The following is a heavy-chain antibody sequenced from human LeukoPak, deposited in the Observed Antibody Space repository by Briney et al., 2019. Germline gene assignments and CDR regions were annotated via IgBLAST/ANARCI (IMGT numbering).Heavy chain of an antibody. CDR3: ARGSYYYDSSGYKYRPSSPYFDY. Sequence: PGGSLRLSCAASGFTVSSNYMSWVRQAPGKGLEWVSIIYSSGSTYYADSVKGRFTISRDNSRNTLYLQMNSLRAEDTAVYYCARGSYYYDSSGYKYRPSSPYFDYWGQGILVTVSS. CDR2: IYSSGST. CDR1: GFTVSSNY. V-gene: IGHV3-53*01. D-gene: IGHD3-22*01. J-gene: IGHJ4*02.